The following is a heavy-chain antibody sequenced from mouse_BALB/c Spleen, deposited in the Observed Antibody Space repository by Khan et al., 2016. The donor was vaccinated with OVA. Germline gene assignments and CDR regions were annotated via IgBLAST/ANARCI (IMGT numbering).Heavy chain of an antibody. V-gene: IGHV2-2*01. CDR1: GFSLTTYG. Sequence: QVQLKESGPGLVQPSQSLSITCTVSGFSLTTYGIHWIRQSPGKGLEWLGVIRSGGSTDYNAAFISRLNITKDNTKSKVFFKMNSLQADDTAIYYCAINSSMYDFTYWGQGILVTVSA. CDR2: IRSGGST. CDR3: AINSSMYDFTY. J-gene: IGHJ3*01. D-gene: IGHD2-14*01.